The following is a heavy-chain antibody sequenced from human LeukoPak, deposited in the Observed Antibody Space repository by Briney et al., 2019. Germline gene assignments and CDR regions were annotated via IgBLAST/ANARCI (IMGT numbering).Heavy chain of an antibody. V-gene: IGHV3-23*01. J-gene: IGHJ4*02. CDR2: ISGSGGST. Sequence: GGSLRLSCAASGFTFSSYAMSWVRQAPGKGLEWVSAISGSGGSTYYADSVKGRFTISRDNSKNTLYLQMNSLRAEDTAVYYCAKDAYYDSSGYLIAQNYWGQGTLVTVSS. CDR1: GFTFSSYA. D-gene: IGHD3-22*01. CDR3: AKDAYYDSSGYLIAQNY.